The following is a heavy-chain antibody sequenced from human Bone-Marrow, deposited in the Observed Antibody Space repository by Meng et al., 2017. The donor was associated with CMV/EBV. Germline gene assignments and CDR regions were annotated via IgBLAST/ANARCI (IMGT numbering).Heavy chain of an antibody. CDR2: IYYSGST. Sequence: SETLSLTRTVSGGSISSYYWSWIRQPPGKGLEWIGYIYYSGSTNYNPSLKSRVTISVDTSKNQFSLKLSSVTAADTAVYYCARCGVVPAAIHGWYYYYGMDVWGQGTTVTVSS. D-gene: IGHD2-2*02. CDR1: GGSISSYY. V-gene: IGHV4-59*01. J-gene: IGHJ6*02. CDR3: ARCGVVPAAIHGWYYYYGMDV.